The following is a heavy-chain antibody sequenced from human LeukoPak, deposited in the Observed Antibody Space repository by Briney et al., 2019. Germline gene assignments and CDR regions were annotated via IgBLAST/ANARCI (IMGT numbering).Heavy chain of an antibody. D-gene: IGHD3-16*02. Sequence: SETLSLTCTVSGGSISSYYWSWIRQPAGKGLEWVGRIYTSGSTNYNPSLKSRVTMSVDTSKNQFSLKLSSVTAADTAVYYCARVATGYTHYDYVWGSYRYDWGVLYFDYWGQGTLVTVSS. V-gene: IGHV4-4*07. J-gene: IGHJ4*02. CDR3: ARVATGYTHYDYVWGSYRYDWGVLYFDY. CDR1: GGSISSYY. CDR2: IYTSGST.